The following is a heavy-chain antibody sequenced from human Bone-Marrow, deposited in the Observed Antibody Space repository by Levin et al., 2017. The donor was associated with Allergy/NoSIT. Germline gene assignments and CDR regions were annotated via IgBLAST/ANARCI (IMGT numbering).Heavy chain of an antibody. CDR3: VKGFWGDS. CDR2: VSGGDDRT. J-gene: IGHJ4*02. CDR1: GFTFSTFD. D-gene: IGHD3-16*01. V-gene: IGHV3-23*01. Sequence: ASVKVSCAASGFTFSTFDMSWVRQAPGKGLEWVSGVSGGDDRTHYADSVKGRFTITRDKSKDTLYLQMNSLRAEDTAVYYCVKGFWGDSRGQGTLVTVSS.